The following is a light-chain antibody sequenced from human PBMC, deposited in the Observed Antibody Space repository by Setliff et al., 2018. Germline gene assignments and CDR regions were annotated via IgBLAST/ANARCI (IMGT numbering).Light chain of an antibody. CDR3: SSYAGLTTWI. CDR1: RNDIGGYDY. Sequence: QSVLTQPASVSGSPGQSITISCTGTRNDIGGYDYVSWYQQHPGKAPKLLVHGVSDRPSGISNRFSGSKSGNTASLTISGLQAEDEANYFCSSYAGLTTWIFGAGTKGTVL. V-gene: IGLV2-14*03. CDR2: GVS. J-gene: IGLJ1*01.